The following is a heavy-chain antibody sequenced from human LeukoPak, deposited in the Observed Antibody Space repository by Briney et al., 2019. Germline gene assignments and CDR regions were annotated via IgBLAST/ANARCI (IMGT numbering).Heavy chain of an antibody. CDR3: ARGGSDTAMAHDY. J-gene: IGHJ4*02. CDR2: ISGSGGST. V-gene: IGHV3-23*01. CDR1: GFTFSSYA. D-gene: IGHD5-18*01. Sequence: TRGSLRLSCAASGFTFSSYAMSWVRQAPGKGLEWVSAISGSGGSTYYADSVKGRFTISRDDAKNTLYLQVNSLRVEDTGVYFCARGGSDTAMAHDYWGQGILVTVFS.